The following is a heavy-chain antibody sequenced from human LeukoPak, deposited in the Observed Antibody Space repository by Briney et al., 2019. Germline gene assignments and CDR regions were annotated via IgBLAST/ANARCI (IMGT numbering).Heavy chain of an antibody. V-gene: IGHV3-48*04. D-gene: IGHD5-18*01. CDR3: SRLRGYSYGYADY. Sequence: GGSLRLSCAASGFTFRSYSMNWVRQAPGKGREWVSYISSSGSTIDYADSVKGGFTISRDNAKNSLYLQMNSLRAEDTAVYYCSRLRGYSYGYADYWGQGTLVTVSS. J-gene: IGHJ4*02. CDR1: GFTFRSYS. CDR2: ISSSGSTI.